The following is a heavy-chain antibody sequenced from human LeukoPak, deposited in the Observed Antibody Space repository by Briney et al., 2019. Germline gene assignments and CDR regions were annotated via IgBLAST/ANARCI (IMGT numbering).Heavy chain of an antibody. J-gene: IGHJ4*02. CDR1: GFSFSAYY. V-gene: IGHV3-11*04. Sequence: GGSLRLSCAASGFSFSAYYMSWIRQAPGKGLEWVSYISSSGYTIYYADSVKGRFTISRDNAKNTVYLQMNSLRAEDTAVYYCARGGLFAYYFDYWGQGTLVTVSS. D-gene: IGHD3-10*02. CDR2: ISSSGYTI. CDR3: ARGGLFAYYFDY.